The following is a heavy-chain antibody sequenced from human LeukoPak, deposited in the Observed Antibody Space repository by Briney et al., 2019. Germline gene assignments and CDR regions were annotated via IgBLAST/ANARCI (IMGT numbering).Heavy chain of an antibody. V-gene: IGHV3-30*01. CDR2: ISSGGTYE. J-gene: IGHJ4*02. Sequence: HAGKSLRLSCAASGFTFSNYAMHWVRQVPGKGLEWVSLISSGGTYEYYADSVKGRFTISRDNSKNTLYLQLNSLRAEDTAVYYCARDSTYYYDSGSSGPHYFDNWGQGTLVTVSS. CDR1: GFTFSNYA. D-gene: IGHD3-10*01. CDR3: ARDSTYYYDSGSSGPHYFDN.